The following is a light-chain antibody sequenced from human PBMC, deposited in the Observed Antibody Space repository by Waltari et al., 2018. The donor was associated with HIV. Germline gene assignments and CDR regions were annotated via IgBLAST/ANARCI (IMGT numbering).Light chain of an antibody. Sequence: EIVMTQSPATLSVSPGERATLSCRASQSVSNNLAWYQQKPGQAPRLLIYAASTRATGVPARFSGRGSGTEFSLTISSLQSEDFAVYYCQQYNQWPPKYTFGQGTKLEI. CDR3: QQYNQWPPKYT. J-gene: IGKJ2*01. CDR2: AAS. V-gene: IGKV3-15*01. CDR1: QSVSNN.